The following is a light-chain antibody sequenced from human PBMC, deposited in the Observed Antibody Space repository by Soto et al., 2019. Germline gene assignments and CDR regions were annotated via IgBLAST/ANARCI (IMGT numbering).Light chain of an antibody. J-gene: IGKJ5*01. Sequence: EIVMTQSPATLSVSPGERATLSCRASQSVSSNLAWYQQKPGQAPRLLIFGVSTRATGIPASFSGSGSGTDFTLTISSLEPEDFAVYYCQQRSNWPPTFGQGTRLEI. CDR3: QQRSNWPPT. CDR1: QSVSSN. V-gene: IGKV3-11*01. CDR2: GVS.